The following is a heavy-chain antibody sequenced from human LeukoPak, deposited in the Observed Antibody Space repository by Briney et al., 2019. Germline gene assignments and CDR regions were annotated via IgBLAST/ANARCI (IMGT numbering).Heavy chain of an antibody. J-gene: IGHJ4*02. CDR2: ISSGSSYI. CDR3: ARAFAYGGHRGGFDH. Sequence: GGSLRLSCAASGFTFSTYSMNWVRQAPGKGLEWVSSISSGSSYIYYVDSVKGRFTISRDNAKNSLYLQMNSLRAEDTAVYYCARAFAYGGHRGGFDHWGQGTLVTVSS. CDR1: GFTFSTYS. D-gene: IGHD4-23*01. V-gene: IGHV3-21*01.